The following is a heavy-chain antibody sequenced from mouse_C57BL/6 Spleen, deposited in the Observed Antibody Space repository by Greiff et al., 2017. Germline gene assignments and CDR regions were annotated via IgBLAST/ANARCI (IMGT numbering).Heavy chain of an antibody. CDR2: IDPSDSYT. CDR1: GYTFTSYW. J-gene: IGHJ2*01. CDR3: ARGFDY. V-gene: IGHV1-50*01. Sequence: QVQLQQPGAELVKPGASVKLSCKASGYTFTSYWMQWVKQRPGQGLEWIGEIDPSDSYTNYNQKFKGKATLTVDTSSSTAYMQLSSLTSDDSAVYYCARGFDYWGQVTTLTVSS.